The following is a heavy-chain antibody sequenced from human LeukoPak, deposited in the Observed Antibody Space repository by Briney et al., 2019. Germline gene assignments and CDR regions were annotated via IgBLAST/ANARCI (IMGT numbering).Heavy chain of an antibody. CDR2: ISGSGGST. CDR3: AKDLNSSGWIDAFDI. V-gene: IGHV3-23*01. Sequence: GGSLRLSCAASGFTFSSYAVSWVRQAPGKGLEWVSAISGSGGSTYYADSVKGRFTISRDNSKNTLYLQMNSLRAEDTAVYYCAKDLNSSGWIDAFDIWGQGTMVTVSS. CDR1: GFTFSSYA. D-gene: IGHD6-19*01. J-gene: IGHJ3*02.